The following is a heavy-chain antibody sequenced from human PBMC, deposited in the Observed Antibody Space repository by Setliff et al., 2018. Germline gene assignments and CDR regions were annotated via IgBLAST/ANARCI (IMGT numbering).Heavy chain of an antibody. CDR2: MNPNSGNT. J-gene: IGHJ4*02. D-gene: IGHD6-25*01. Sequence: ASVKVSCKASGYTFTSYAMHWVRQATGQGLEWMGWMNPNSGNTGYAQKFQGRVTMTRDTSISTAYMDLSRLRSDDTAVYYCARDLYNSGSDYWGQGTLVTVSS. CDR1: GYTFTSYA. V-gene: IGHV1-2*02. CDR3: ARDLYNSGSDY.